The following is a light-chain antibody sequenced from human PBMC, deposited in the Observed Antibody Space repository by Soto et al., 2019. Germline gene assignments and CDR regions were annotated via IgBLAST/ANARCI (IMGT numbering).Light chain of an antibody. V-gene: IGKV3D-20*02. CDR2: GAS. CDR3: HQRSNWPQT. Sequence: EIVLAQSPGTLSLSPGERATLSCRASQSVTNSFLAWYQQKPGQAPRLLLYGASRRATVIPDRFNGSGSGTDFTLTISSLEPEDFAVYYCHQRSNWPQTFGQGTKVDIK. J-gene: IGKJ1*01. CDR1: QSVTNSF.